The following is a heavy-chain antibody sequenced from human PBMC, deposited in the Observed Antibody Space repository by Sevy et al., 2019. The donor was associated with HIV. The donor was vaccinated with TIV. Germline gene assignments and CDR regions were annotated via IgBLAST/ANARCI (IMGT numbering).Heavy chain of an antibody. V-gene: IGHV3-23*01. Sequence: GGSLRLSCVASGFTFSNYAMSWVRQAPGKGLEWVSAIRGGGGSTYYTHSVKGRFTISRDNSKNTVYLQMNSLRAEDTALYYCAKDYEFGSGSLTGLFDYWGQGTLVTVSS. D-gene: IGHD3-10*01. CDR3: AKDYEFGSGSLTGLFDY. CDR1: GFTFSNYA. CDR2: IRGGGGST. J-gene: IGHJ4*02.